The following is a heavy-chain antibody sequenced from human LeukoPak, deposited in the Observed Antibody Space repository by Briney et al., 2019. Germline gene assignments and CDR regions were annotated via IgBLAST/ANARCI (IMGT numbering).Heavy chain of an antibody. Sequence: GGSLRLSCAVSGITLSNYGMSWVRQTPGKGLEWVAGISDSGGRTNYADSVKGRFTISRDNPKNTLYLNSLRAEDTAVYYCARVGSPRRRYFDYWGQGTLVTVSS. CDR2: ISDSGGRT. J-gene: IGHJ4*02. CDR1: GITLSNYG. D-gene: IGHD3-10*01. CDR3: ARVGSPRRRYFDY. V-gene: IGHV3-23*01.